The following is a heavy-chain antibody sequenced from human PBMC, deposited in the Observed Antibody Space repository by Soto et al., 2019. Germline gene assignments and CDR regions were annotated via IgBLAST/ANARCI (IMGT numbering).Heavy chain of an antibody. J-gene: IGHJ5*02. CDR3: ARIRGGTGPANWFDP. D-gene: IGHD3-16*01. CDR1: GFSLSTSGMC. Sequence: SGPTLVNPTQTLTLTCTFSGFSLSTSGMCVSWIRQPPGKALEWLALIDWDDDKYYSTSLKTRLTISKDTSKNQVVLTMTNMDPVDTATYYCARIRGGTGPANWFDPWGQGTLVTVSS. V-gene: IGHV2-70*01. CDR2: IDWDDDK.